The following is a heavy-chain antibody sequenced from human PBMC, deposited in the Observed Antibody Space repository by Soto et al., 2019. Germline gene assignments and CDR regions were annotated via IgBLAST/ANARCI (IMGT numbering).Heavy chain of an antibody. Sequence: QVQLQYSCPGLVKPSETLSLTCTVSGGSISSYYWSWIRQPPGKGLEWIGYIYYSGSTNYNPSLKSRVAIPVDTSKNQFSLELSSVTAAHPAVYYCARRQLRCWYFDLWGRGTLVTVS. CDR3: ARRQLRCWYFDL. J-gene: IGHJ2*01. CDR2: IYYSGST. CDR1: GGSISSYY. D-gene: IGHD1-1*01. V-gene: IGHV4-59*08.